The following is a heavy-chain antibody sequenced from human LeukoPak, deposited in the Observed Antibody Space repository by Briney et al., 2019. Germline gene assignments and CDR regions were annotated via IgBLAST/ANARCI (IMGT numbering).Heavy chain of an antibody. V-gene: IGHV1-24*01. CDR1: GYTLTELS. J-gene: IGHJ5*02. Sequence: ASVKVSCKVSGYTLTELSMHWVRQAPGKGLEWMGGFDPEDGETIYAQKFQGRVTMTVDTSTDTAYMELSSLRSEDTAVYYCARARQQLVRSGWFDPWGQGTLVTVSS. D-gene: IGHD6-13*01. CDR3: ARARQQLVRSGWFDP. CDR2: FDPEDGET.